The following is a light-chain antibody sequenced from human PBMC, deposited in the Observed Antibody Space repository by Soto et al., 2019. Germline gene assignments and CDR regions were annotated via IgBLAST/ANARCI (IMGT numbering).Light chain of an antibody. V-gene: IGLV1-40*01. CDR3: QSYASSLSVV. Sequence: HSVLTQPPSVSGAPGQWVTISCTGSSSNIGAGYDVHWYQQLPGTAPKLLIYGNSNRPSGVPDRFSGSKSGNSASLAITGLQVEDEADYYCQSYASSLSVVFGGGTKLTVL. CDR1: SSNIGAGYD. J-gene: IGLJ2*01. CDR2: GNS.